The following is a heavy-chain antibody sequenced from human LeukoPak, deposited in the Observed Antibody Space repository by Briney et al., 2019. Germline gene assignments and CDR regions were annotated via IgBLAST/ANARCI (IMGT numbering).Heavy chain of an antibody. D-gene: IGHD1-26*01. Sequence: GGSLRLSCAASGFTFSSYVMTWVRQAPGKGLEWVANIKQDGSEKYYVDSVKGRFTISRDNAKNSLYLQMNSLRAEDTAVYYCARETGAPRDFDYWGQGTLVTVSS. CDR1: GFTFSSYV. CDR2: IKQDGSEK. V-gene: IGHV3-7*01. CDR3: ARETGAPRDFDY. J-gene: IGHJ4*02.